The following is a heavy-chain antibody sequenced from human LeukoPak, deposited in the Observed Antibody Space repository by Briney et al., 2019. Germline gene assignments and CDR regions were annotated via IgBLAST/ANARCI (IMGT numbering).Heavy chain of an antibody. V-gene: IGHV3-7*01. J-gene: IGHJ3*01. D-gene: IGHD3-16*01. CDR3: ARPAYTAAYDL. CDR1: GFIFNTYW. Sequence: GGSLRLSCAASGFIFNTYWMTWVRQAPGKGPEWVANMKGDGSEIHYVDSVKGRFTISRDNAKNSLYLQMNSLRAEDTAVYYCARPAYTAAYDLWGQGTMVTVSS. CDR2: MKGDGSEI.